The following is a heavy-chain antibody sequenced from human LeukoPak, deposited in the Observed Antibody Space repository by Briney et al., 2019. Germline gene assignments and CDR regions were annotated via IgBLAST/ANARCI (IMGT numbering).Heavy chain of an antibody. J-gene: IGHJ6*04. Sequence: PGGSLRLSCAASGFTFSRYWMSWVRQAPGKGLEWVANIKQDESAKYYVDSVKGRFTISRDNAKNSLYLQMNSLRAEDTAVYYCVREVGATDVWGKGTTVTASS. CDR2: IKQDESAK. CDR1: GFTFSRYW. D-gene: IGHD1-26*01. CDR3: VREVGATDV. V-gene: IGHV3-7*01.